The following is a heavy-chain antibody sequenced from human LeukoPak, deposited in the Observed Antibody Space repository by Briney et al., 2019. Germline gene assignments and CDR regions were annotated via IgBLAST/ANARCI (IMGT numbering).Heavy chain of an antibody. CDR2: LSGSGGST. CDR3: AKMTSPPQFDSLLSYYNYYYMDV. D-gene: IGHD3-9*01. Sequence: GGPVTLPCAASGFNFSCYAMIGPPQAPGKALVGCSDLSGSGGSTHYADSVKGRFTISREKSKITLHLKMNSLSCEDTPVYYRAKMTSPPQFDSLLSYYNYYYMDVWGKGTTVTVPS. J-gene: IGHJ6*03. CDR1: GFNFSCYA. V-gene: IGHV3-23*01.